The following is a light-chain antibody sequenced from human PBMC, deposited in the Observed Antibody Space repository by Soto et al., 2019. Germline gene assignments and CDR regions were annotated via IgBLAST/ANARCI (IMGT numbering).Light chain of an antibody. CDR3: QQYNNWPIT. CDR1: QSVSSS. CDR2: DAS. J-gene: IGKJ5*01. Sequence: EIVMTQSPATLSVSPGERATLSGRASQSVSSSLAWYQQKPGQAPRLLIYDASNRTTGIPARFSGSGSGTEFTLTISSLQSEDFAVYYCQQYNNWPITFGQGTRLEI. V-gene: IGKV3D-15*01.